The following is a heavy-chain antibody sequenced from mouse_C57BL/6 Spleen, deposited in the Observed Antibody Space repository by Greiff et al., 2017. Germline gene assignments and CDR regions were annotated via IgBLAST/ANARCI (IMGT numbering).Heavy chain of an antibody. V-gene: IGHV1-52*01. CDR2: IDPSDSET. Sequence: QVQLQQSGAELVRPGSSVKLSCKASGYTFTSYWMHWVKQRPIQGLEWIGNIDPSDSETHYNQKFKDKATLTVDKSSSTAYMQLSSLTSEDSAVYYCARLLSDWYFDVWGTGTTVTVSS. CDR1: GYTFTSYW. D-gene: IGHD2-1*01. CDR3: ARLLSDWYFDV. J-gene: IGHJ1*03.